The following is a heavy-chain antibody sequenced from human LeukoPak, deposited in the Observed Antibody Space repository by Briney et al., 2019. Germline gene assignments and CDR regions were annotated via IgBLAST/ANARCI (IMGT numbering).Heavy chain of an antibody. CDR2: ISGRDANT. V-gene: IGHV3-23*01. CDR3: ARRSDYGSDGNYFDY. D-gene: IGHD4-17*01. J-gene: IGHJ4*02. Sequence: PGGSLRLSCAASGFTFSSDWMHWVRQAPGKGLEWVSTISGRDANTYYADSAEGRFTISRDNSKNTLYLQMNSLRDEDTAVYYCARRSDYGSDGNYFDYWGQGTPVTVSS. CDR1: GFTFSSDW.